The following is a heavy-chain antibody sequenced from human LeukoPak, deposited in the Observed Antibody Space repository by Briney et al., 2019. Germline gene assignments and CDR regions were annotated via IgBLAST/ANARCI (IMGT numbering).Heavy chain of an antibody. CDR2: ICGDGRL. CDR1: GFSFSSYS. D-gene: IGHD2-21*02. J-gene: IGHJ3*01. V-gene: IGHV3-53*01. Sequence: GGSLRLSCAASGFSFSSYSMNWVRQAPGKGLEWVSVICGDGRLFYADSVKGRFSVSRDNSENTVYLQVTSLRADDTAVYFCARERGDKDMSGGSAFDVWGQGTMVTVSS. CDR3: ARERGDKDMSGGSAFDV.